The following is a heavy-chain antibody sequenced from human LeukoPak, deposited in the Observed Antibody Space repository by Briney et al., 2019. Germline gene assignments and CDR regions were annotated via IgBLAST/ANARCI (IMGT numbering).Heavy chain of an antibody. V-gene: IGHV3-21*01. CDR1: GFTFSSYS. CDR3: ASPRGVGATTPTDY. D-gene: IGHD1-26*01. Sequence: GGSLRLSCAASGFTFSSYSMNWVRQAPGKGREWVSSISSSSSYIYYADSVKGRFTISRDNAKNSLYLQMNSLRAEDTAVYYCASPRGVGATTPTDYWGQGTLVTVSS. CDR2: ISSSSSYI. J-gene: IGHJ4*02.